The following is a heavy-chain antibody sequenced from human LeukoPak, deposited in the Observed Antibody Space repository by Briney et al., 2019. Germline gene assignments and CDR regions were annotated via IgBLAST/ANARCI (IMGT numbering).Heavy chain of an antibody. J-gene: IGHJ4*02. CDR2: IYHSGST. Sequence: SGTLSLTCAVSGGSISSSNWGSWVRQPPGKGLEWIGEIYHSGSTNYNPSLKSRVTISVDKSKNQLSLKMSSVAAADTAVYYCARDVAYGDSSYYFDYWGQGTLVTVSS. CDR1: GGSISSSNW. CDR3: ARDVAYGDSSYYFDY. V-gene: IGHV4-4*02. D-gene: IGHD4-17*01.